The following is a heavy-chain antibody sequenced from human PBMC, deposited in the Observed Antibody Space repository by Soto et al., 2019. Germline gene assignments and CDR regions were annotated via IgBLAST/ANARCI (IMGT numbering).Heavy chain of an antibody. J-gene: IGHJ4*02. Sequence: VHLLESGGGLVQPGGSLRLSCAASGFTFSSSAMSWVRQAPGKGLEWVSTITGSGGTTYYADSVKGHFTISRDNSKNALYLQMNSLRVEDAAVYYCARRERVDGYFDYWGQGTLVTVSS. CDR2: ITGSGGTT. D-gene: IGHD1-1*01. V-gene: IGHV3-23*01. CDR3: ARRERVDGYFDY. CDR1: GFTFSSSA.